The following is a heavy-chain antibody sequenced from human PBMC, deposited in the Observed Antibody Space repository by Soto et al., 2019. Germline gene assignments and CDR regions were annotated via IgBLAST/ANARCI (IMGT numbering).Heavy chain of an antibody. J-gene: IGHJ4*02. D-gene: IGHD3-10*01. CDR3: ARDLLWFGELLVTFDS. Sequence: QVQLVQSGAEVKKPAASVKVSCKASGYTITSYGISWVRQTPGQGLKWIGWISAYNGNTNNAQKPQARVTMTTDTATSTAYMELRRLRADDTAVYYCARDLLWFGELLVTFDSWGQGTLVTVSS. CDR2: ISAYNGNT. CDR1: GYTITSYG. V-gene: IGHV1-18*01.